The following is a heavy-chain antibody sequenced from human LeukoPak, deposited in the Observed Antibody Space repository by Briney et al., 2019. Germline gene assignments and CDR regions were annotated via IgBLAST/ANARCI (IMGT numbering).Heavy chain of an antibody. Sequence: PGGSLRLSCVASGFTFSRYGMSWVRQAPRKGLEWISYISGSNDYIYYADSVKGRFTISRDNARNSLYLQFHSRRAEDTAVYYCVKGRIGSGSLHYVDYWGQGTLVTVSS. V-gene: IGHV3-21*05. CDR1: GFTFSRYG. CDR3: VKGRIGSGSLHYVDY. CDR2: ISGSNDYI. D-gene: IGHD3-10*01. J-gene: IGHJ4*02.